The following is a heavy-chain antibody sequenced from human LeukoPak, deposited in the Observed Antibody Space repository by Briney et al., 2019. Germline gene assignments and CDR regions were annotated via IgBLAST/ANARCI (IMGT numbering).Heavy chain of an antibody. CDR3: ARSGYYYDSSGYSH. Sequence: PSETLSLTCAVYGGSFSGYYWSWIRQPPGKGLEWIGEINHSGSTNYNPSLKNRVTISVDTSKNQFSLKLSSVTAADTAVYYCARSGYYYDSSGYSHWGQGTLVTVSS. CDR2: INHSGST. D-gene: IGHD3-22*01. V-gene: IGHV4-34*01. J-gene: IGHJ4*02. CDR1: GGSFSGYY.